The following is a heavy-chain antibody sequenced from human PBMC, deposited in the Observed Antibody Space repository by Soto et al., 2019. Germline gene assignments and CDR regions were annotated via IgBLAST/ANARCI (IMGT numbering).Heavy chain of an antibody. Sequence: EVQLVESGGGLVQPGGSLRLSCAGSGFIFSNYWMHWVRQAPGKGLEWVSRIDHDGPTDYADSVRGRFTIPRDNAENTLYLQMNSMRPEDTAVYYCVRGSHGGIWGQGTLVTVSS. CDR2: IDHDGPT. V-gene: IGHV3-74*01. D-gene: IGHD4-17*01. J-gene: IGHJ4*02. CDR3: VRGSHGGI. CDR1: GFIFSNYW.